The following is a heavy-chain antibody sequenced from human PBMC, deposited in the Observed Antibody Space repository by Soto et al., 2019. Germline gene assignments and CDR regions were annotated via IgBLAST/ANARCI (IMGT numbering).Heavy chain of an antibody. J-gene: IGHJ6*02. V-gene: IGHV3-48*02. Sequence: EVQLVESGGGLVQPGMSLRLSCAASGFTFNIYGMNWVRQAPGKGLEWVSYISSRSSDIYYAASVKGRFTISRDNAKNSLNLHMNSLRDEDTAVYYCARELYDYYGMDVWGQGTTVTGSS. CDR3: ARELYDYYGMDV. CDR1: GFTFNIYG. CDR2: ISSRSSDI.